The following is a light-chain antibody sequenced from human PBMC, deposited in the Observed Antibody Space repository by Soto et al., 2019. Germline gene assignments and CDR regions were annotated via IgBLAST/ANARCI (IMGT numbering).Light chain of an antibody. CDR1: SSDVGGYNY. Sequence: QSALTQPRSVSGSPGQSVTISCTGTSSDVGGYNYVSWYQQHPGKAPKVIIYDVSKRPSGVPDRFSGSKSGSTASLTISGLQAEDGSDYYCSSFAGSSTLVFGGGTKLTVL. V-gene: IGLV2-11*01. J-gene: IGLJ2*01. CDR2: DVS. CDR3: SSFAGSSTLV.